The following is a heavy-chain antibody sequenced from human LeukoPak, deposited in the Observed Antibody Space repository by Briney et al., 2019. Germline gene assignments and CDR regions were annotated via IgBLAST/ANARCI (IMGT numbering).Heavy chain of an antibody. CDR3: ARERGYDILTGYHHPHFDY. CDR2: IIPIFGTA. J-gene: IGHJ4*02. Sequence: ASVKVSCKASGGTFSSYAIGWVRQAPGQGLEWMGGIIPIFGTANYAQKFQGRVTITTDESTSTAYMELSSLRSEDTAVYYCARERGYDILTGYHHPHFDYWGQGTLVTVSS. V-gene: IGHV1-69*05. CDR1: GGTFSSYA. D-gene: IGHD3-9*01.